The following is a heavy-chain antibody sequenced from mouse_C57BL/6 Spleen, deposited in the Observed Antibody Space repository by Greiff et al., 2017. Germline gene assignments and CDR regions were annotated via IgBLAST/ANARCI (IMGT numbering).Heavy chain of an antibody. CDR1: GYTFTSYW. CDR3: ARSLYYGSSFDY. Sequence: QVQLQQPGAELVMPGASVKLSCKASGYTFTSYWMHWVKQRPGQGLEWIGEIDPSDSYTTYNQKFKGKSALTVDKSSSTAYMQLSSLTSEDSAVYYCARSLYYGSSFDYWGQGTTLTVSS. CDR2: IDPSDSYT. J-gene: IGHJ2*01. V-gene: IGHV1-69*01. D-gene: IGHD1-1*01.